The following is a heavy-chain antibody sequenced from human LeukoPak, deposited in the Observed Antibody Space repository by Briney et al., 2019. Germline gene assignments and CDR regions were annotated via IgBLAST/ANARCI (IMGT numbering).Heavy chain of an antibody. CDR2: IYPGDSDT. CDR3: ARHGSYYYDSSGHSIDY. V-gene: IGHV5-51*01. Sequence: GESLKISCKGSGYSFTSYWIGWVRQMPGKGLEWMGIIYPGDSDTRYSPSFQGQVTISADKSISTAYLQWSSLKASDTAIYYCARHGSYYYDSSGHSIDYWGQGTLVTVSS. CDR1: GYSFTSYW. D-gene: IGHD3-22*01. J-gene: IGHJ4*02.